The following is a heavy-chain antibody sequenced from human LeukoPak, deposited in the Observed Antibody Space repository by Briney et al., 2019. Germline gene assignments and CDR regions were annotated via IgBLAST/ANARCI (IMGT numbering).Heavy chain of an antibody. CDR3: AKDPSSSWYKAEYFQH. Sequence: GGSLRLSCAASGFTFSSYAMSWVRQAPGKGLEWVSAISGSGGSTYYADSVKGRFTISGDNSKNTLYLQMNSLRAEDTAVYYCAKDPSSSWYKAEYFQHWGQGTLVTVSS. CDR2: ISGSGGST. D-gene: IGHD6-13*01. V-gene: IGHV3-23*01. CDR1: GFTFSSYA. J-gene: IGHJ1*01.